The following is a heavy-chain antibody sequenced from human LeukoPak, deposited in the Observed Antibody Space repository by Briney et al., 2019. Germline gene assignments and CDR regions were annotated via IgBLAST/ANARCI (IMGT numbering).Heavy chain of an antibody. D-gene: IGHD5-24*01. CDR3: ARAVVDSPFDY. V-gene: IGHV3-30-3*01. J-gene: IGHJ4*01. CDR1: GFTFSSYA. CDR2: ISYDGSNK. Sequence: PGGSLRLSCAASGFTFSSYAMHWVRQARGKGLEWVAVISYDGSNKYYADSVKGRFTISRDNSKNTLYLQMNSLRAEDTAVYYCARAVVDSPFDYWGQGTLVTVSS.